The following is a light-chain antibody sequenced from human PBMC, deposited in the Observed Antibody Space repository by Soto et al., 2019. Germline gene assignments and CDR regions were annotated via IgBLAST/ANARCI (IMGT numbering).Light chain of an antibody. CDR2: DAS. CDR3: HQYNSWPIT. CDR1: STN. J-gene: IGKJ5*01. V-gene: IGKV3D-15*01. Sequence: STNLAWFQQKPGQAPRLLISDASTRGTGIPDRFSGSGSGTELTLTISRLESEDFAVYYCHQYNSWPITFGQGTRLETK.